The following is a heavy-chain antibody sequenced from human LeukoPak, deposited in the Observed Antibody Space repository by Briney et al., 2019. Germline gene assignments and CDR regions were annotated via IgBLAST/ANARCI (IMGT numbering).Heavy chain of an antibody. J-gene: IGHJ4*02. Sequence: GGSLRLSCAASGFTFSSYTMNWVRQAPGKGLEWVSTISAGGGSTYYADSVKGRFTISRDNSKNTLYLQMNSLRAEDTAVYYCASSIQIAATGSFDYWGQGTLVTVSA. V-gene: IGHV3-23*01. D-gene: IGHD6-13*01. CDR2: ISAGGGST. CDR1: GFTFSSYT. CDR3: ASSIQIAATGSFDY.